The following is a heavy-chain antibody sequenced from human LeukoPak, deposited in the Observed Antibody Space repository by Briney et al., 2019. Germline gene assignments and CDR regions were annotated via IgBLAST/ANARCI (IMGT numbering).Heavy chain of an antibody. D-gene: IGHD2-2*03. CDR2: INSKADDGTT. V-gene: IGHV3-15*01. CDR3: TKTRTLGWAAFDV. Sequence: AGGSLRLSCAASGFTVNNAWMSWVRQAPGKGLEWVGRINSKADDGTTDYAAPVNGRFIISRDDSKNTLYLQMNSLKTEDTAVYYCTKTRTLGWAAFDVWGQGTMVTVSS. CDR1: GFTVNNAW. J-gene: IGHJ3*01.